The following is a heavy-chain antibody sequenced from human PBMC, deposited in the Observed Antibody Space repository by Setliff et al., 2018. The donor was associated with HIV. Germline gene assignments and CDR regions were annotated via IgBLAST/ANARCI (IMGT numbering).Heavy chain of an antibody. J-gene: IGHJ3*02. D-gene: IGHD3-16*01. CDR1: GYSISSGYY. V-gene: IGHV4-38-2*02. Sequence: SETLSLTCAVSGYSISSGYYWGWIRQPPGKGLEWIGSIYHSGSTYNNPSLKSRVTISVDTSKNQFSLKLSSVTAADPAVYYCARDGGLDANNAFDIWGQGTMVTVSS. CDR2: IYHSGST. CDR3: ARDGGLDANNAFDI.